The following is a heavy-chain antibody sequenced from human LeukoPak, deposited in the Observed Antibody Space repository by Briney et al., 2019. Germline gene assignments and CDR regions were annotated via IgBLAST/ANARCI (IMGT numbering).Heavy chain of an antibody. J-gene: IGHJ3*02. CDR3: ARRPGYSSSWNDAFDI. V-gene: IGHV5-51*01. CDR2: IYPGDSDT. D-gene: IGHD6-13*01. CDR1: GYSFTSYW. Sequence: GESLKISCKGSGYSFTSYWISWVRQMPGKGLEWMGIIYPGDSDTRYSPSFQGQVTISADKSISTAYLQWSSLKASDTAMYYCARRPGYSSSWNDAFDIWGQGTMVTVSS.